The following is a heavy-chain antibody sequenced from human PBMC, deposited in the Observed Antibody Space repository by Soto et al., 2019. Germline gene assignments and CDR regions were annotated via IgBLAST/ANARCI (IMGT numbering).Heavy chain of an antibody. J-gene: IGHJ4*02. V-gene: IGHV1-46*01. CDR2: INPSGGGT. CDR1: GYTFLDFY. CDR3: ARDKPFSAGY. D-gene: IGHD3-3*02. Sequence: QVQLVQSGTEVKKPGASVKVSCMASGYTFLDFYIHWVRQAPGQGLEWMGFINPSGGGTTYAQQFQGRLTMTRDTSTSTVYMELISLRSEDTAIYYCARDKPFSAGYWGQGTLVT.